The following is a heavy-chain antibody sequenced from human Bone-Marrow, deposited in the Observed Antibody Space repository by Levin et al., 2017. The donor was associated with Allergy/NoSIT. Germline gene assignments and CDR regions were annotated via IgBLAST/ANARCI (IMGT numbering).Heavy chain of an antibody. CDR1: GFTFSGSA. Sequence: GGSLRLSCAASGFTFSGSAMHWVRQASGNGLEWVGRIRSKANSYATAYAASVKGRFTISRDDSKNTAYLQMNSLKTEDTAVYYCTRSRPGIAAAGTDYWGQGTLVTVSS. V-gene: IGHV3-73*01. D-gene: IGHD6-13*01. CDR3: TRSRPGIAAAGTDY. J-gene: IGHJ4*02. CDR2: IRSKANSYAT.